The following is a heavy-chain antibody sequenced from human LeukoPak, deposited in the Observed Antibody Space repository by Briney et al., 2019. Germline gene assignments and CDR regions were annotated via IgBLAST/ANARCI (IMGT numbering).Heavy chain of an antibody. D-gene: IGHD1-7*01. Sequence: SETLSLTCTVSGGSISSYYWSWIRQPPGKGLEWIGYIYYSGSTNYNPSLKSRVTISVDTSKNQFSLKLSSVTAADTAVYYCARILGTDEGADYWGLGTLVTVSS. J-gene: IGHJ4*02. CDR1: GGSISSYY. V-gene: IGHV4-59*01. CDR3: ARILGTDEGADY. CDR2: IYYSGST.